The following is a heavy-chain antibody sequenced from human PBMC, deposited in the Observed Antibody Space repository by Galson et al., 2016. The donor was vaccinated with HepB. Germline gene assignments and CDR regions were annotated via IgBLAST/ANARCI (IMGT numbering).Heavy chain of an antibody. Sequence: SLRLSCASSGYTFADHAMSWVRQAPGKGLEWVGFIRSEAYGGTTEYATSVRGRFSISREDSKSTAYLQMNSLTPEDTAVYYGARRSLLDVWGHGTLVTVSS. CDR1: GYTFADHA. CDR3: ARRSLLDV. V-gene: IGHV3-49*04. J-gene: IGHJ4*01. CDR2: IRSEAYGGTT.